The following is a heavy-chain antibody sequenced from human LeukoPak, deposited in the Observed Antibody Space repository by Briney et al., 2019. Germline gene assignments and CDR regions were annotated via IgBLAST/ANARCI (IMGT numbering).Heavy chain of an antibody. CDR1: GGSISSSNW. CDR2: IYHSGST. D-gene: IGHD6-19*01. V-gene: IGHV4-4*02. Sequence: SETLSLNCVVSGGSISSSNWWSWVRQPPEKGLEWIGEIYHSGSTNYNPSLKSRVTISVDKSKNQFSLKLSSVTAADTAVYYCARYGVGWYYFDYWGQGTLVTVSS. J-gene: IGHJ4*02. CDR3: ARYGVGWYYFDY.